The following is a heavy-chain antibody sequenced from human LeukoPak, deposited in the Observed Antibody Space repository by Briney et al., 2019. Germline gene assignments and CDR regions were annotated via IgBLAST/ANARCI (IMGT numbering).Heavy chain of an antibody. CDR1: GFTFSNYA. CDR3: ARASDILTPSYFDY. D-gene: IGHD3-9*01. V-gene: IGHV3-23*01. CDR2: ISGSGSST. Sequence: PGGSLRLSCTASGFTFSNYAMSWVRQAPGKGLEWVSGISGSGSSTYYAGSVKGRFTISRDNSKNTLYLQMRAEDTAVYYCARASDILTPSYFDYWGQGTLVTVSS. J-gene: IGHJ4*02.